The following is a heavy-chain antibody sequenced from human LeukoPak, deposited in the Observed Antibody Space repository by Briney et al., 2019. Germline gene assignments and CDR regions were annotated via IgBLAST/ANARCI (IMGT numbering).Heavy chain of an antibody. J-gene: IGHJ4*02. CDR2: IYSGGST. CDR3: ARGYSYDYYFDY. CDR1: GFTFSSYA. V-gene: IGHV3-66*01. D-gene: IGHD5-18*01. Sequence: PGGSLRLSCAASGFTFSSYAMSWVRQAPGKGLEWVSVIYSGGSTYYADSVKGRFTISRDNSKNTLYLQMNSLRAEDTAVYYCARGYSYDYYFDYWGQGTLVTVSS.